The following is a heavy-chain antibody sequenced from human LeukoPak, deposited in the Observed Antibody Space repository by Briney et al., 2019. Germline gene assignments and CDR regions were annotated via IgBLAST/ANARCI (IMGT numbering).Heavy chain of an antibody. CDR2: ISAYNGNT. CDR3: ARGGQLLTSDFDY. CDR1: GYTFIRYG. D-gene: IGHD4-23*01. Sequence: GASVKVSCKAAGYTFIRYGISWVRQAPGQGLEWMGWISAYNGNTENVQKFQGRVTMTTDTSTSIAYMELRSLRSDDTAVYYCARGGQLLTSDFDYWGQGTLVTVSS. V-gene: IGHV1-18*01. J-gene: IGHJ4*02.